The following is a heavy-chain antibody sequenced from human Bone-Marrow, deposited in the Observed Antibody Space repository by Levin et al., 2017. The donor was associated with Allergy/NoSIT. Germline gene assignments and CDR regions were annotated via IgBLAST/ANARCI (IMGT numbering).Heavy chain of an antibody. D-gene: IGHD3-16*02. V-gene: IGHV3-64D*06. Sequence: PGGSLRLSCSASGFTFSSYAMHWVRQAPGKGLEYVSAISSNGGSTYYADSVKGRFTISRDNSKNTLYLQMSSLRAEDTAVYYCVKDRFGGVIARPYLGARPYFDYWGQGTLVTVSS. CDR3: VKDRFGGVIARPYLGARPYFDY. CDR2: ISSNGGST. CDR1: GFTFSSYA. J-gene: IGHJ4*02.